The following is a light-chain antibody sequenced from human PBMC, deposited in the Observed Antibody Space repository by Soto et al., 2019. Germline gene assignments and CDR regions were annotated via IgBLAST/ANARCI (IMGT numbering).Light chain of an antibody. J-gene: IGLJ3*02. V-gene: IGLV2-23*02. CDR3: CSYAGSATSVV. CDR2: EVG. Sequence: QSVLTQPASVSGSPGQSITISCTGTSSDVGSYDLVSWYQQHPDKAPKLLIFEVGKRPSGVSYRFSGSKSGNTASLTISGLQAEDEADYYCCSYAGSATSVVFGGGTKLTVL. CDR1: SSDVGSYDL.